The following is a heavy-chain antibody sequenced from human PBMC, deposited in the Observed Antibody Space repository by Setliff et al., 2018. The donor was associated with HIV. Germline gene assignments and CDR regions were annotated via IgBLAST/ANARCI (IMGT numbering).Heavy chain of an antibody. D-gene: IGHD3-10*01. CDR3: ARGPGTPQITMVRGFYMDV. CDR2: INYRGNT. J-gene: IGHJ6*03. Sequence: SETLSLTCSIFYGSINNHYWTWIRQPPGKGLEWIGYINYRGNTYYNPSVKSRVTISMDTSKNQFSLRLDSVTAADTAVYYCARGPGTPQITMVRGFYMDVWGKGTTVTVSS. CDR1: YGSINNHY. V-gene: IGHV4-59*11.